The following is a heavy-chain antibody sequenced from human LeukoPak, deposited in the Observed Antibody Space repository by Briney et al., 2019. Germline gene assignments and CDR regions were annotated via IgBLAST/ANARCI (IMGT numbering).Heavy chain of an antibody. Sequence: SETLSVTCTVSGGSMSNNYWSWIRQPPGQGLEWIGYISYSGSTNYNPSLMSRVTISLDTSKNQFSLKLTSVTAADTAVDYCARGPWPDSRDLDNAFDIWGQGAMVTVSS. D-gene: IGHD3-22*01. J-gene: IGHJ3*02. CDR1: GGSMSNNY. CDR2: ISYSGST. V-gene: IGHV4-59*01. CDR3: ARGPWPDSRDLDNAFDI.